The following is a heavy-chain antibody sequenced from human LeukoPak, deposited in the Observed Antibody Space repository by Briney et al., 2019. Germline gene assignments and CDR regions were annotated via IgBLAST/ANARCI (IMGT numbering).Heavy chain of an antibody. CDR1: GFTFSSYG. J-gene: IGHJ4*02. D-gene: IGHD3-22*01. CDR3: TRSDDSSNYYLV. V-gene: IGHV3-30*02. Sequence: PGGSLRLSCAASGFTFSSYGMHWVRQAPGKGLEWVAFIRYDGSNKYYADSVKGRFTISRDNSKNTLYLQMNSLRAEDTAVYYCTRSDDSSNYYLVWGQGTLVTVSS. CDR2: IRYDGSNK.